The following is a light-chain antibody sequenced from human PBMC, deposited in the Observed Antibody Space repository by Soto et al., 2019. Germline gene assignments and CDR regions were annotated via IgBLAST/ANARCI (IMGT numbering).Light chain of an antibody. CDR1: QSVSSSY. J-gene: IGKJ1*01. CDR3: PQDGTSPWT. V-gene: IGKV3-20*01. Sequence: EIVLTQSPGTLSLSPGERATRSCRASQSVSSSYLAWYQQKPGQAPRLRIYGASSSATGIPDRFSGKGSGTEFTLTISRLGPEDFAVYYCPQDGTSPWTFGQGTKVDI. CDR2: GAS.